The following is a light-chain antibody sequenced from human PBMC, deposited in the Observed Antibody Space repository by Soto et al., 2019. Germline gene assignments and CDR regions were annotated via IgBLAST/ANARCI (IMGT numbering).Light chain of an antibody. CDR2: GAS. Sequence: EIVMTQSPATLSVSPGERATLSCRASQSVSSNLAWYQQKPGQAPRLLIYGASTRATGIPARFSGSGSGTEFTLTISRLEPEDFAMYYCQHYGSSPLTFGGGTKVEIK. CDR1: QSVSSN. CDR3: QHYGSSPLT. J-gene: IGKJ4*01. V-gene: IGKV3-15*01.